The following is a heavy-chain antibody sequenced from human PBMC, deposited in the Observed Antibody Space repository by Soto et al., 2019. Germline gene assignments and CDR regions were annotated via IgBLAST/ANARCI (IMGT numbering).Heavy chain of an antibody. CDR2: IWYDGSNK. Sequence: QVQLVESGGGVVQPGRSLRLSCAASGLTFSSYGMHWVRQAPGKGLEWVAVIWYDGSNKYYADSVKGRFTISRDNSKNTLYLQMNSLTAEDTAVYYCARVRSCSSTTCYNFDWWGQGTLVTVSS. J-gene: IGHJ4*02. D-gene: IGHD2-2*02. CDR1: GLTFSSYG. CDR3: ARVRSCSSTTCYNFDW. V-gene: IGHV3-33*01.